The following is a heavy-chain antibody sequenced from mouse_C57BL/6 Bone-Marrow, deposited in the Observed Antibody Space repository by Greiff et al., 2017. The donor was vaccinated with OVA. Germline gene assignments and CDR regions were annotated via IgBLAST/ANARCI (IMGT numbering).Heavy chain of an antibody. CDR3: ARLIYYDYDGGSMDY. CDR2: IYPGSGNT. V-gene: IGHV1-76*01. CDR1: GYTFTDYY. Sequence: VQLQQSGAELVRPGASVKLSCKASGYTFTDYYINWVKQRPGQGLEWIARIYPGSGNTYYNEKFKGKATLTAEKSSSTAYMQLSSLTSEDSAVYFCARLIYYDYDGGSMDYWGQGTSVTVSS. D-gene: IGHD2-4*01. J-gene: IGHJ4*01.